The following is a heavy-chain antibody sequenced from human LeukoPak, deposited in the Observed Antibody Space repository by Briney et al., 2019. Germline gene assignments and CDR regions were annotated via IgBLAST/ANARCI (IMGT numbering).Heavy chain of an antibody. CDR2: ISNRGTTI. CDR1: GFTFSSYG. Sequence: GRSLRLSCAASGFTFSSYGMHWVRQAPGKGLEWVSYISNRGTTIYYTDSVKGRFTISRDNAKNSLYLQMNSLRAEDTAIYYCASYIRAPFDVWGQGTMVTVSS. J-gene: IGHJ3*01. V-gene: IGHV3-48*04. CDR3: ASYIRAPFDV. D-gene: IGHD3-10*01.